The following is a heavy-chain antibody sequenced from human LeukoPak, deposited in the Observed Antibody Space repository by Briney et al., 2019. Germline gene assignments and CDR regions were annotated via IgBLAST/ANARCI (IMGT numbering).Heavy chain of an antibody. CDR2: IYHSGST. CDR3: ARMRCSSTSCYTHYYYYYMDV. CDR1: GYSISSGYY. V-gene: IGHV4-38-2*01. Sequence: SETLSLTCAVSGYSISSGYYWGWIRQPPGKGLEWIGSIYHSGSTYYNPSLKSRVTISVDTSKNQFSLKLSSVTAADTALYYCARMRCSSTSCYTHYYYYYMDVWGKGTTVTVSS. J-gene: IGHJ6*03. D-gene: IGHD2-2*02.